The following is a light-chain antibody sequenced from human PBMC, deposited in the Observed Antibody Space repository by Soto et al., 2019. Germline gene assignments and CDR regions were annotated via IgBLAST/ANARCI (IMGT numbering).Light chain of an antibody. CDR3: QQRLT. V-gene: IGKV3-11*01. Sequence: EIVLTQSPGTLSLSPGERATLSCRASQSVSSYLAWYQQKPGQAPRLLIYDASNRATGIPARFSGSGSGTDFTLTISSLEPEDFAVYYCQQRLTFGQGTRLEIK. CDR2: DAS. CDR1: QSVSSY. J-gene: IGKJ5*01.